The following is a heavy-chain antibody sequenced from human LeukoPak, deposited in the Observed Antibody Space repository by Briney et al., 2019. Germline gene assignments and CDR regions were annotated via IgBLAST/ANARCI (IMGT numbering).Heavy chain of an antibody. D-gene: IGHD3-10*01. J-gene: IGHJ4*02. Sequence: GGSLSLSCAASGFTFSNYWMTWVRQAPGKGLQWVASIRQDANVKYYVDSVRGRFTISRDNAENSLHLQMNGLRAEDTAMYYCARWAADSGIYYIASWGQGSLVTVSS. V-gene: IGHV3-7*01. CDR1: GFTFSNYW. CDR3: ARWAADSGIYYIAS. CDR2: IRQDANVK.